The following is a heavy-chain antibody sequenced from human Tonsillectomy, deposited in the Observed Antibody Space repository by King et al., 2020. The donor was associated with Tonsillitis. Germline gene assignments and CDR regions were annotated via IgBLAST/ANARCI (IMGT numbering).Heavy chain of an antibody. CDR3: ARDSSAFDI. CDR2: INHSGST. D-gene: IGHD3-22*01. Sequence: VQLQQWGAGLLKPSETLSLTCAVYGGAFSGYYWSWIRQPPGKGLEWIGEINHSGSTNYNPSLQSLVNISVDTSKNQFSLKLSSVTAADTAVYYCARDSSAFDIWGQGTMVTVSS. CDR1: GGAFSGYY. V-gene: IGHV4-34*01. J-gene: IGHJ3*02.